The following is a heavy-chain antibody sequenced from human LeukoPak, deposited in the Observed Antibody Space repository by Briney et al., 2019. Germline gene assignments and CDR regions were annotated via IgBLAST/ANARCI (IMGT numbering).Heavy chain of an antibody. CDR2: IIPTFGTA. V-gene: IGHV1-69*13. CDR1: GYTLTELS. J-gene: IGHJ4*02. Sequence: SVKVSCKVSGYTLTELSMHWVRQAPGQGLEWMGGIIPTFGTANYAQKFQGRVTITADESTSTAYMELSSLRSEDTAVYYCARESPQGWGPGPRIIDYWGQGTLVTVSS. CDR3: ARESPQGWGPGPRIIDY. D-gene: IGHD2/OR15-2a*01.